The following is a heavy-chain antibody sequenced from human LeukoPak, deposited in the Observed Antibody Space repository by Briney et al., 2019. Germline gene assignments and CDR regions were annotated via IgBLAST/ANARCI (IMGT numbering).Heavy chain of an antibody. CDR1: GFSLSTSGMC. CDR3: ARMNYYDSSGYYHFDY. Sequence: ESGPALVKPTQTLTLTCTFSGFSLSTSGMCVSWILQPPGKALEWLARIDWDDDKYYSTSLKTRLTISKDTSKNQVVLTMTNMDPVDTATYYCARMNYYDSSGYYHFDYWGQGALVTVSS. D-gene: IGHD3-22*01. CDR2: IDWDDDK. J-gene: IGHJ4*02. V-gene: IGHV2-70*11.